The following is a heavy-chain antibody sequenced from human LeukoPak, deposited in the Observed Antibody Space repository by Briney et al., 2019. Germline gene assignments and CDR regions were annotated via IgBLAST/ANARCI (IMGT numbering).Heavy chain of an antibody. CDR1: GYSINTGYF. J-gene: IGHJ4*02. D-gene: IGHD5-24*01. V-gene: IGHV4-38-2*02. CDR3: ARSNGYKKGFFDY. CDR2: MYHNGDT. Sequence: PSETLSLTCTVSGYSINTGYFWGWIRQPPGKGLEWIGSMYHNGDTYYNPSLKSRVTFSFDTSKNQFSLKLRSVTAADTAVYYCARSNGYKKGFFDYWGQGTLVTVSS.